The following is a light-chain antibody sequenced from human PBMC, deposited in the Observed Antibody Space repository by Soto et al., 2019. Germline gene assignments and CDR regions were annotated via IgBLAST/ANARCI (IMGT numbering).Light chain of an antibody. CDR1: QSVSSSY. CDR3: QHYGSSPT. Sequence: EIVLTQSPGTLSLSPGERATLSCRSSQSVSSSYLAWYQQKPGQAPRLLIYDVSSRATGITDRFSGSGSGTDDTLTISILEPEFFAVYYCQHYGSSPTFGQGTKVEIK. V-gene: IGKV3-20*01. CDR2: DVS. J-gene: IGKJ1*01.